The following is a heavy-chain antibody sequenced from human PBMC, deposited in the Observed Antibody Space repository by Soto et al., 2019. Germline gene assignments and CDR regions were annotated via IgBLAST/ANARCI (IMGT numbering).Heavy chain of an antibody. J-gene: IGHJ4*02. CDR1: GGSFSGYY. Sequence: QVQLQQWGAGLLKPSETLSLTCAVYGGSFSGYYWSWIRQPPGKGLEWIGEINHSGSTNYNPSLKIRVPISVDTSKNQFSLKLSSVTAADTAVYYCARGQQNDYIWGSYRSPLGYWGQGTLVTVSS. V-gene: IGHV4-34*01. CDR3: ARGQQNDYIWGSYRSPLGY. D-gene: IGHD3-16*02. CDR2: INHSGST.